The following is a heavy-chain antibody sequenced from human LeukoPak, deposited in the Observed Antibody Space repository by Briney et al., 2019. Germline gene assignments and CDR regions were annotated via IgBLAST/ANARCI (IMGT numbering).Heavy chain of an antibody. CDR3: ARGYSGYRAHFDY. J-gene: IGHJ4*02. V-gene: IGHV5-51*01. CDR2: IYPGDSDT. D-gene: IGHD5-12*01. CDR1: GYTLINNW. Sequence: GESLKISCKASGYTLINNWIAWVRQMPGKGLEWMGIIYPGDSDTRYSLSFQGQVTISADKSISTVHLQWSSLKASDSAIYYCARGYSGYRAHFDYWGQGTLVTVSS.